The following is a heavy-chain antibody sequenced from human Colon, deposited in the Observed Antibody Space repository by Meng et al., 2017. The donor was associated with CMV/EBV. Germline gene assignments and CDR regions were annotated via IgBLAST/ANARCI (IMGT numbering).Heavy chain of an antibody. J-gene: IGHJ3*01. Sequence: SETLSLTCTVSGGSISTSNYYWAWVRQSPGKGLEWIGTVYYNWATQYNPSLQSRVSISPDTSKNQFSLRLTSVTAADSAIYYCAREIREVCSGYGCYAGTAWGQGTRVTVSS. V-gene: IGHV4-39*07. CDR2: VYYNWAT. CDR3: AREIREVCSGYGCYAGTA. D-gene: IGHD3-3*01. CDR1: GGSISTSNYY.